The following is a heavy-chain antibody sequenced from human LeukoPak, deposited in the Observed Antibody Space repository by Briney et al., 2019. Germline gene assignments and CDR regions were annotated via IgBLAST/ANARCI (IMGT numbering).Heavy chain of an antibody. CDR2: ISGSAHKI. CDR3: TSFYETN. D-gene: IGHD2/OR15-2a*01. J-gene: IGHJ4*02. Sequence: GGSLRLSCVVSGFTFSDYAMSWVRQAPEKGLDWVSVISGSAHKIRYADSVKGRFTISRDNAKNTVYLHMNSLRVEDTAVYYCTSFYETNWGQGTLVTVSS. CDR1: GFTFSDYA. V-gene: IGHV3-23*01.